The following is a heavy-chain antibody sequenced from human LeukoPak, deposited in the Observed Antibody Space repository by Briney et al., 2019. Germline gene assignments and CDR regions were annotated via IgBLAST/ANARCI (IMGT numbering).Heavy chain of an antibody. V-gene: IGHV3-23*01. CDR1: GFTFSSYA. CDR3: AKGRVRYFDWLLYIDY. CDR2: ISGSGGST. Sequence: PGGSLRLSCAASGFTFSSYAMHWVRQAPGKGLEWVSAISGSGGSTYYADSVKDRFTISRDNSKNTLYLQMNSLRAEDTAVYYCAKGRVRYFDWLLYIDYWGQGTLVTVSS. J-gene: IGHJ4*02. D-gene: IGHD3-9*01.